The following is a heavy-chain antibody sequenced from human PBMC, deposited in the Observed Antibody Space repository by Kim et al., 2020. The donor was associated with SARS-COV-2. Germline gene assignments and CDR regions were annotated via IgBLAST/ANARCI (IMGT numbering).Heavy chain of an antibody. CDR1: GGSFSGYY. J-gene: IGHJ4*02. V-gene: IGHV4-34*01. CDR2: INHSGSA. CDR3: ARERYSLDY. D-gene: IGHD3-9*01. Sequence: SETLSLTCAVYGGSFSGYYWSWIRQPPGKGLEWIGEINHSGSANYNPSPKSRGTISVDTSKNQFSLKLSSVTAADTAVYYCARERYSLDYWGQGTLVTVSS.